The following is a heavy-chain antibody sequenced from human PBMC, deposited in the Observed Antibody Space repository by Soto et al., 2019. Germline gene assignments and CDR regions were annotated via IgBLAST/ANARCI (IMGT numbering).Heavy chain of an antibody. CDR1: GGSISSYY. D-gene: IGHD3-22*01. CDR3: ARDYYDSTGYYFFDI. J-gene: IGHJ3*02. CDR2: IYYSGST. V-gene: IGHV4-59*01. Sequence: SETLSLTCTVSGGSISSYYWSWIRQPPGKGLEWIGYIYYSGSTNYNPSLKSRVTISVDTSKNQFSLKLSSVTAADTAVYYCARDYYDSTGYYFFDIWGQGTMVTVSS.